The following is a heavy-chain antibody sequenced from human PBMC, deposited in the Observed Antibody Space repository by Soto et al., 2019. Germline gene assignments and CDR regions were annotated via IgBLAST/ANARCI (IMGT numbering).Heavy chain of an antibody. CDR2: IYYSGST. J-gene: IGHJ4*02. CDR3: TRGPGIAAL. Sequence: QVQLQESGPGLVKPSETLSLTCTVSGDSISSYYWSWIRQPPGKGLEWIGYIYYSGSTNYNPTLMSRVTMSVDTSKNHFSLKLSAVTAAYSAVYYCTRGPGIAALWGQGALVTVSS. CDR1: GDSISSYY. D-gene: IGHD6-13*01. V-gene: IGHV4-59*01.